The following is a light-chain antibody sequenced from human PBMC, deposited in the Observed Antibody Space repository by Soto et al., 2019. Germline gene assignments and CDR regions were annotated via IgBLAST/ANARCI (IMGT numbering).Light chain of an antibody. Sequence: DVVMTQSPLSLPVTLGQPASISCRSSQSLVHSNGNTYLIWFQQRPGQSPRRLLYKVSIRDSGVPDRFSGSGSGTDFTLKISRVEADDVGVYYCMQGTHWPRTFGKGTKVEIK. CDR2: KVS. J-gene: IGKJ1*01. CDR1: QSLVHSNGNTY. CDR3: MQGTHWPRT. V-gene: IGKV2-30*02.